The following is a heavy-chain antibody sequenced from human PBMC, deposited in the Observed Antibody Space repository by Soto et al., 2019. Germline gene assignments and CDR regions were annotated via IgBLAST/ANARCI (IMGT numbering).Heavy chain of an antibody. V-gene: IGHV3-23*01. CDR1: GFTFSSYA. J-gene: IGHJ4*01. D-gene: IGHD3-10*01. CDR3: AKTTMLRGVIIDY. Sequence: TGGSLRLSCAASGFTFSSYAMTWVRQPPGKGLEWVSSISGSGGSTYFADSVKGRFTTSRDNSRNTLFVQMNSLRVEDTAVYYCAKTTMLRGVIIDYWGHGTLVTVSS. CDR2: ISGSGGST.